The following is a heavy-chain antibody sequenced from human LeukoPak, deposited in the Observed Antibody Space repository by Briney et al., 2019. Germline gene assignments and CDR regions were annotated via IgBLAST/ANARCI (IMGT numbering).Heavy chain of an antibody. CDR2: IIPILGIA. V-gene: IGHV1-69*04. Sequence: GSSVKVSCKASGGTFSSYAISWVRQAPGQGLEWMGRIIPILGIANYAQKFQERVTITRDMSTSTAYMELSSLRSEDTAVYYCAAGVIGYCSGGSCYNWFDPGGQGTLVTVSS. J-gene: IGHJ5*02. CDR3: AAGVIGYCSGGSCYNWFDP. CDR1: GGTFSSYA. D-gene: IGHD2-15*01.